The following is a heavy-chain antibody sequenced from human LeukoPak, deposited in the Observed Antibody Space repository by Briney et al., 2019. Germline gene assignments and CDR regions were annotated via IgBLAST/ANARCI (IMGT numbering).Heavy chain of an antibody. V-gene: IGHV3-53*01. Sequence: GGSLRLSCAASGFTVSSKYMGWVRQAPGRGLEWVSVIYTAGSTYYTDSVKGRFTISRDNAKNTLYLQMNSLRAEDTAVYYCARQYQLLYYYYYGMDVWGQGTTVTVSS. CDR3: ARQYQLLYYYYYGMDV. J-gene: IGHJ6*02. D-gene: IGHD2-2*01. CDR2: IYTAGST. CDR1: GFTVSSKY.